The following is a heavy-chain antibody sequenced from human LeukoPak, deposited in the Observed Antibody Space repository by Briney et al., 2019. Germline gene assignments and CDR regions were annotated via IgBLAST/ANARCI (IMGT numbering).Heavy chain of an antibody. D-gene: IGHD3-22*01. CDR2: INPSGGST. V-gene: IGHV1-46*01. J-gene: IGHJ5*02. Sequence: ASVKVSCKASEYTFTIYYMHWVRQAPGQGLEWMGIINPSGGSTRYAQRFQGRVTLTGDASTSTVYMELSSLRSEDTAVYYCARAPGYSRFDPWGQGTLVTVSS. CDR1: EYTFTIYY. CDR3: ARAPGYSRFDP.